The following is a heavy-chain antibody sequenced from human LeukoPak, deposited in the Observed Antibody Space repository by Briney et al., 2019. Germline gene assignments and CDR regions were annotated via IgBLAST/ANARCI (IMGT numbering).Heavy chain of an antibody. Sequence: PGRSLRLSCAASGFTFNSYAMHWVRQAPGKGLEWVAVISYDGSNKYYADSVKGRFTISRDNSKNTQYLQMNSLRAEDTAVYFCARDSGYLDYWGQGTLVTVSS. CDR3: ARDSGYLDY. J-gene: IGHJ4*02. CDR2: ISYDGSNK. CDR1: GFTFNSYA. V-gene: IGHV3-30*04. D-gene: IGHD3-22*01.